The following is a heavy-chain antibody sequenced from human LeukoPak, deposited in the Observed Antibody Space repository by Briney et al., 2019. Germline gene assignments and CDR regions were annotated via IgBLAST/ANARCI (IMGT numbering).Heavy chain of an antibody. J-gene: IGHJ5*02. CDR1: GYTFTSFD. Sequence: ASVKVSCKTSGYTFTSFDINWVRHSTGHGPEWMGWVNCDNENTRYARKFQGRVAITRDTSTRTVYLELNNLSSDDTAMYYCTRGPFLNGNAYNWFDPWGQGTLVTVSS. V-gene: IGHV1-8*03. D-gene: IGHD1-20*01. CDR3: TRGPFLNGNAYNWFDP. CDR2: VNCDNENT.